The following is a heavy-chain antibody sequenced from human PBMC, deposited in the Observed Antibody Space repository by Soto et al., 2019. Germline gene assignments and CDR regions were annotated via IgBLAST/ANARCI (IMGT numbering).Heavy chain of an antibody. CDR2: INPNSGGT. V-gene: IGHV1-2*02. CDR3: ARHYYDSSGDTMRFDY. Sequence: ASVKVSCEASGYTFTGYYMHWVRQAPGRGLEWMGWINPNSGGTNYAQKFQGRVTMTRDTSISTAYMELSRLRSDDTAVYYCARHYYDSSGDTMRFDYWGEGNLVIVAS. J-gene: IGHJ4*02. D-gene: IGHD3-22*01. CDR1: GYTFTGYY.